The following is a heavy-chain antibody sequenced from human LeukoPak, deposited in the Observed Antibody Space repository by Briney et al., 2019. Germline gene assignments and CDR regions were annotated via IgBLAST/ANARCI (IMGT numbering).Heavy chain of an antibody. CDR2: INPSGGST. D-gene: IGHD3-16*02. Sequence: ASVKVSCKASGYTFTSYYMHWVRQAPGQGLEWMGIINPSGGSTSYAQKFQGRVTMTRDMSTSTVYMELSSLRSEDTAVYYCARTFWGSFRMRNYYFDYWGRGTLVTVSS. CDR3: ARTFWGSFRMRNYYFDY. J-gene: IGHJ4*02. V-gene: IGHV1-46*01. CDR1: GYTFTSYY.